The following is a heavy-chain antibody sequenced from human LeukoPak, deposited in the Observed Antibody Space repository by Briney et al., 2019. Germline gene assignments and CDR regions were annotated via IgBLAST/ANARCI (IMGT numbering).Heavy chain of an antibody. J-gene: IGHJ4*02. D-gene: IGHD5-24*01. CDR2: IYPGDSHT. CDR3: ARLGSGDGYNYFDY. V-gene: IGHV5-51*01. Sequence: GESLKISCKGSGYSFTSYWIAWVRQMPGKGLEWLGIIYPGDSHTTYSPSFQGQVTISADKSIITAYLRWSSLKASDTAMYYCARLGSGDGYNYFDYWGQGTLVTVSS. CDR1: GYSFTSYW.